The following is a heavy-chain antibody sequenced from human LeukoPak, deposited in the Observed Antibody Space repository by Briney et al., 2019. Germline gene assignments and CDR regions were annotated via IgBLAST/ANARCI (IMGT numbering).Heavy chain of an antibody. V-gene: IGHV3-23*01. CDR3: AKSQLLWFGEDFDY. CDR1: GFTFSSYA. Sequence: PGGSLRLSCAASGFTFSSYAMSWVRQAPGKGLEWVSAISGSGGSTYYADSVKGRFTISRDNSKNTLCLQMNSLRAEDTAVYYCAKSQLLWFGEDFDYWGQGTLVTVSS. D-gene: IGHD3-10*01. J-gene: IGHJ4*02. CDR2: ISGSGGST.